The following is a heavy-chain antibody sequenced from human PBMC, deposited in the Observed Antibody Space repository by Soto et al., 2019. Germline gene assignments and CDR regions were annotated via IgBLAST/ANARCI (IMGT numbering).Heavy chain of an antibody. J-gene: IGHJ4*02. CDR1: GCSISSYY. D-gene: IGHD3-16*02. CDR2: IYYSGST. CDR3: ARGLIMITFGGVIDYFDY. V-gene: IGHV4-59*01. Sequence: SETLSLTCTFSGCSISSYYLSWIRQPPGKKMEEIGYIYYSGSTNYNPSLKSRVTISVDTSKIHFSLKLSSVTAADTAVYYCARGLIMITFGGVIDYFDYWGQGTLVTVSS.